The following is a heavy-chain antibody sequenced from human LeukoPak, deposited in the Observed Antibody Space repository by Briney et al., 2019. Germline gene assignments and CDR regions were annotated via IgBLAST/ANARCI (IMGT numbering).Heavy chain of an antibody. V-gene: IGHV3-53*01. J-gene: IGHJ4*02. D-gene: IGHD1-1*01. Sequence: GGSLRLSCAFSGFTLSSNYMTGVRQAPGKGLEGGSVIYSGGSTYYADSVKGRLTISRDKSNNTLYLQMNSLRAEDTAVYYCARVSATYYFDYWGQGTLVTVSS. CDR1: GFTLSSNY. CDR2: IYSGGST. CDR3: ARVSATYYFDY.